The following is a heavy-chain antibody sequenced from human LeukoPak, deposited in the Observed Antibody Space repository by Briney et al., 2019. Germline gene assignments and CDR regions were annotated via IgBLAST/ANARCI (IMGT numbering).Heavy chain of an antibody. CDR2: INPSGGST. CDR1: VYTFTSYF. J-gene: IGHJ4*02. V-gene: IGHV1-46*01. Sequence: SVPVSCQASVYTFTSYFMHWLGPAPGRGLDWMGIINPSGGSTSYAQKSQGRVTMTRDTSTSTVYMELSSLRSEDTAVYYCARDSADYGDYDYWGQGTLVTVSS. CDR3: ARDSADYGDYDY. D-gene: IGHD4-17*01.